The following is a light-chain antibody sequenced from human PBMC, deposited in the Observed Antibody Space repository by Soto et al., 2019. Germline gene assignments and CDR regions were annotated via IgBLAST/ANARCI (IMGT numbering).Light chain of an antibody. CDR3: QHYNNRPRT. CDR1: QNVASK. V-gene: IGKV3-15*01. CDR2: GAS. Sequence: EIVMTQSPATLSVSPGERATLSCRASQNVASKVAWYQQTPGQAPRLLIFGASTRAPGIPARFSGSGSGTEFTLTISSLQSEDFVVYYCQHYNNRPRTFGGGTKVEIK. J-gene: IGKJ4*01.